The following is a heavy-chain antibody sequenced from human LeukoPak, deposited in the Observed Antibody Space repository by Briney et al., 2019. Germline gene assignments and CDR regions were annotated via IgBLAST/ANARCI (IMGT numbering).Heavy chain of an antibody. V-gene: IGHV4-59*08. D-gene: IGHD3-10*01. J-gene: IGHJ4*02. CDR2: IYYSGST. CDR1: GGSISSYY. CDR3: ARHAPLWFGEFNFDY. Sequence: PSETLSLTCTSSGGSISSYYWSWIRQPPGKGLEWIGYIYYSGSTNYNPSLKSRVTISVDTSKNQFSLKLSSVTAADTAVYYCARHAPLWFGEFNFDYWGQGTLVTVSS.